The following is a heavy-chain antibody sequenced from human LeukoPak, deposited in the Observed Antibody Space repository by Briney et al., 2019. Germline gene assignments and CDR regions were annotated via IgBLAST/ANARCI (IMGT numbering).Heavy chain of an antibody. Sequence: SETLSLTCTVSGVSIGSYYWSWIRQPPGKGLEWIGYIYYSGSTNYNPSLKSRVTISVDTSKNQFSLKLSSVTAADTAVYYCARAPVTAIDDAFDIWGQGTMVTVSS. D-gene: IGHD2-21*02. V-gene: IGHV4-59*01. CDR1: GVSIGSYY. J-gene: IGHJ3*02. CDR3: ARAPVTAIDDAFDI. CDR2: IYYSGST.